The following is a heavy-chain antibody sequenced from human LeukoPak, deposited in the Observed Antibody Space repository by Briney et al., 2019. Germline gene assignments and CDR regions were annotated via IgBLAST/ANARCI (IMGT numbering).Heavy chain of an antibody. CDR1: GFTFSTYS. CDR3: ARDSNGYTSANWFDP. J-gene: IGHJ5*02. CDR2: ITSSRIYI. D-gene: IGHD5-18*01. V-gene: IGHV3-21*04. Sequence: GGSLRLSCAASGFTFSTYSMNWVRQAPGKGLEWVSSITSSRIYIYYADSVKGRFTISRDNAKNSLYLQMNSLRAEDTALYYCARDSNGYTSANWFDPWGQGTLVTVSS.